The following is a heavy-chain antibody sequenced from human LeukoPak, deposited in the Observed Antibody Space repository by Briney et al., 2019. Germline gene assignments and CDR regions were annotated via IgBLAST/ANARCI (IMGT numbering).Heavy chain of an antibody. CDR1: GYTFTTYA. CDR2: IDTNTGNP. J-gene: IGHJ4*02. CDR3: ARAVGYCAITSCYQAH. Sequence: GASVKVSCKASGYTFTTYAINWVRQAPGQGLEWRGWIDTNTGNPRYAQGFTGRFVFSLDTSVNTAYLQISSLKSEDTATYYCARAVGYCAITSCYQAHWGQGTLVTVSS. V-gene: IGHV7-4-1*02. D-gene: IGHD2-2*01.